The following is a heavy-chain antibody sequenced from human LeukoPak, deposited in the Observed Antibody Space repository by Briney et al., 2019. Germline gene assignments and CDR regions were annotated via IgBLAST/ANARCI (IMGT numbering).Heavy chain of an antibody. D-gene: IGHD3-10*01. V-gene: IGHV4-59*01. CDR1: GGSISSYY. Sequence: SESLSLTCTVAGGSISSYYWSWIRQPPGKGLEWVGYIYYSGSTNYNPSLKSRVTISVDTSKNQFSLKLSSVTAADTAVYYCARALRGCGEPFDYWGQGTLVTVSS. CDR3: ARALRGCGEPFDY. CDR2: IYYSGST. J-gene: IGHJ4*02.